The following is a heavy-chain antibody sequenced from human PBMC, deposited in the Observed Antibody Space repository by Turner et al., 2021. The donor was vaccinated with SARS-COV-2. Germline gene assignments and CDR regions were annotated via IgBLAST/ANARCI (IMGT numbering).Heavy chain of an antibody. Sequence: QVLLRESGPGLVRPSETLSLNCNVNYIGSYIWSWIRQRPGKTLEWIAYIDHSGDTSYNPSLKSRVTISIDTSQNQISLKLRSVTAADTAVYFCARSGDSWPHDFWGPGTLVTVSS. CDR2: IDHSGDT. CDR3: ARSGDSWPHDF. D-gene: IGHD6-13*01. J-gene: IGHJ4*02. V-gene: IGHV4-59*01. CDR1: YIGSYI.